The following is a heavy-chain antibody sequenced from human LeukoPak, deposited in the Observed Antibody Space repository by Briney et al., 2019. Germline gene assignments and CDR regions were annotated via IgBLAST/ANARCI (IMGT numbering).Heavy chain of an antibody. Sequence: PGGSLRLSCAASGFTFSSYWMHWVRQTPGKGLVWVSRINSDGSGTVSADSVKGRFTISRDNAKNMLYLQMNSLRAEDTAVYYCVRPSGSYYYFDSWGQGTLVTVSS. CDR1: GFTFSSYW. V-gene: IGHV3-74*01. D-gene: IGHD1-26*01. CDR3: VRPSGSYYYFDS. CDR2: INSDGSGT. J-gene: IGHJ4*02.